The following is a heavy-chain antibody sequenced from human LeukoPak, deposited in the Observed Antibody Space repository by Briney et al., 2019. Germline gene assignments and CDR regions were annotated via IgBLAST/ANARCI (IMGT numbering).Heavy chain of an antibody. D-gene: IGHD6-13*01. Sequence: PGGSLRLSCAASGFTVSSSYMTWVRQAPGKGLEWVSVIYSGGSTHYAGSVKGRFTISRDNSKNTVYLQMNSLRAEDTAVYHCAGAPYSSSWYFDYWGQGTLVTVSS. V-gene: IGHV3-66*01. CDR2: IYSGGST. J-gene: IGHJ4*02. CDR3: AGAPYSSSWYFDY. CDR1: GFTVSSSY.